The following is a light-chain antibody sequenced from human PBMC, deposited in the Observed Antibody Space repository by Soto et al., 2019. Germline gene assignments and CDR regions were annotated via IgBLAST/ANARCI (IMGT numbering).Light chain of an antibody. CDR3: QQYGSSFFT. V-gene: IGKV3-20*01. CDR1: QSVSSSY. Sequence: EIVLTQSPGTLSLSPGERATLSCRASQSVSSSYLAWYQQKPGQAPRLLIYGASSRATGIPDRFSGSGSGTDFTLTISRLEPEDFAVYSGQQYGSSFFTFGPGTKVDIK. J-gene: IGKJ3*01. CDR2: GAS.